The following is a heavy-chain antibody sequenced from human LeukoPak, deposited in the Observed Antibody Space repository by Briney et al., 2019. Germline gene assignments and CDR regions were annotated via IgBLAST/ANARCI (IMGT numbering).Heavy chain of an antibody. CDR1: GFPFYNYA. D-gene: IGHD5-18*01. J-gene: IGHJ4*02. CDR2: IGGNGDTS. V-gene: IGHV3-64*02. Sequence: GGPLRLSCVASGFPFYNYAMHGVRQAPGKGREYVSAIGGNGDTSYYADSVKGRLTISRDNSKNTVYLQLGSLRTEDMAVYYCATRHEYSYPYWGQGTLVTVSS. CDR3: ATRHEYSYPY.